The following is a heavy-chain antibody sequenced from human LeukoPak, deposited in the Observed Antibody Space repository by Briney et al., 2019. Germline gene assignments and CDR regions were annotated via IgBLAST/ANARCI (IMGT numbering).Heavy chain of an antibody. J-gene: IGHJ4*02. D-gene: IGHD4-17*01. CDR3: ARDLGTTVTTYLDY. Sequence: GGSLRLSCAASGFTFSDYGMSWVRQAPGKGLEWVSYISSSGSTIYYADSVKGRFTISRDNAKNSLYLQMNSLRAEDTAVYYCARDLGTTVTTYLDYWGQGTLVTVSS. CDR1: GFTFSDYG. V-gene: IGHV3-48*04. CDR2: ISSSGSTI.